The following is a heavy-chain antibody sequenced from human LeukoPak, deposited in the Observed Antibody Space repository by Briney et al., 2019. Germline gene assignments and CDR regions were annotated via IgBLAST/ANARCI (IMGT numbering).Heavy chain of an antibody. Sequence: SETLSLTCAVSGGSISSSSGNCWTWVRQRPGKGLEWIGEIYHSGSTNYNPSLKSRVTMLLDESKNQFSLKLSSVTAADTAVYYCARNGGNSDFDYWGQGTLVTVSS. V-gene: IGHV4-4*02. CDR1: GGSISSSSGNC. CDR3: ARNGGNSDFDY. J-gene: IGHJ4*02. CDR2: IYHSGST. D-gene: IGHD4-23*01.